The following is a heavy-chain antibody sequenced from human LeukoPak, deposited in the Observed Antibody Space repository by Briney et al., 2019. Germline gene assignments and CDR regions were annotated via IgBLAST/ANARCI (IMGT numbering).Heavy chain of an antibody. CDR3: ARRSSSGWWFDY. D-gene: IGHD6-19*01. Sequence: GGSLRLSCAASGFTFSSYWMTWVRMPPGQGLERVANIRQDGSEKYYVDSVKGRFTISRDNAKNSLYLQMNSLRVEDTAVYYCARRSSSGWWFDYWGQGTLVTVSS. J-gene: IGHJ4*02. CDR1: GFTFSSYW. CDR2: IRQDGSEK. V-gene: IGHV3-7*01.